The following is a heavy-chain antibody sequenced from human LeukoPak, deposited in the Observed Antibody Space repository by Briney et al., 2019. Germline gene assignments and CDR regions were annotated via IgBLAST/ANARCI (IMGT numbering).Heavy chain of an antibody. D-gene: IGHD3-3*01. CDR3: ARGGVLRFFEWP. CDR1: GFTFSSYW. V-gene: IGHV3-74*01. Sequence: LPGGSLRLSCTASGFTFSSYWMHWVRQAPGKGLVWVSRINSDGSSTNYADSVKGRFTISRDNAKNSLYLQMNSLGAEDTALYYCARGGVLRFFEWPWGQGTLVTVSS. CDR2: INSDGSST. J-gene: IGHJ4*02.